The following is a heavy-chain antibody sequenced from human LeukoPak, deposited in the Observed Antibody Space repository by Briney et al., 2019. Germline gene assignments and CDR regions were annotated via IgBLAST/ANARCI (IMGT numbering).Heavy chain of an antibody. D-gene: IGHD5-12*01. CDR2: LSGSGYNT. V-gene: IGHV3-23*01. CDR3: AKDPWGYDYLDY. CDR1: GFTFSSHA. J-gene: IGHJ4*02. Sequence: GGSLRLSCAASGFTFSSHALSWVRQAPGKGLEWVSSLSGSGYNTYYADSVKGRFTISRDNSKNTLYLQMNSLRAEDTAVYYCAKDPWGYDYLDYWGQGTLVTVSS.